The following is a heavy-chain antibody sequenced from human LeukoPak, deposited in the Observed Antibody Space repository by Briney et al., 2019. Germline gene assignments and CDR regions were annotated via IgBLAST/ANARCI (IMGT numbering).Heavy chain of an antibody. CDR2: IYYSGST. CDR1: GGSISSSSYY. V-gene: IGHV4-39*01. J-gene: IGHJ4*02. CDR3: ARLTYDSSGYYYYGGDDY. D-gene: IGHD3-22*01. Sequence: ETLSLTCTVSGGSISSSSYYWGWIRQPPGKGLEWIGSIYYSGSTYYNPSLKSRVTISVDTSKNQFSLKLSSVTAADTAVYYCARLTYDSSGYYYYGGDDYWGQGTLVAVSS.